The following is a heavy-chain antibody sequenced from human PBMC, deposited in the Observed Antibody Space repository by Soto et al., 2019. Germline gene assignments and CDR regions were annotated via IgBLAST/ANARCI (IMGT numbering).Heavy chain of an antibody. CDR1: GFTFSSYA. CDR2: ISGSGGST. V-gene: IGHV3-23*01. D-gene: IGHD3-22*01. J-gene: IGHJ6*02. CDR3: AKDGKGSSGYYYYYGMDV. Sequence: GGSLRLSCAASGFTFSSYAMSWVRQAPGKGLEWVSAISGSGGSTYYADSVKGRFTISRDNSKNTLYLQMNSLRAEDTAVYYCAKDGKGSSGYYYYYGMDVWGQGTTVTVSS.